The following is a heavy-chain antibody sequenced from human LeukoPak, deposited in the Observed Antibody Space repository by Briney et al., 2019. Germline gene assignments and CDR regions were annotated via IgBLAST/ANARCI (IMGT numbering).Heavy chain of an antibody. V-gene: IGHV4-39*07. J-gene: IGHJ4*02. Sequence: SETLSLTCTVSGGSISSSSYYWGWIRQPPGKGLEWIGSIYYSGSTYYNPSLKSRVTISVDTSKNQFSLKLSSVTAADTAVYYCARANYYGSGSYYSFFDYWGQGTLVTVSS. CDR2: IYYSGST. CDR3: ARANYYGSGSYYSFFDY. D-gene: IGHD3-10*01. CDR1: GGSISSSSYY.